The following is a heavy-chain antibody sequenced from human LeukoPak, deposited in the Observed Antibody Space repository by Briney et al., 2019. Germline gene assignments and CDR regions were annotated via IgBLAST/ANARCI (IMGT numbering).Heavy chain of an antibody. CDR1: GGSISSYY. V-gene: IGHV4-34*01. CDR3: ARGLGGLDY. J-gene: IGHJ4*02. CDR2: DNRSGST. Sequence: SETLTLTCTVSGGSISSYYWSWLRQPPEKGVEGIGEDNRSGSTNYNPSLKSRVTISVDTSKNQSSLQLSCVTAAGTAVYYCARGLGGLDYWGQGTLVTVSS. D-gene: IGHD3-16*01.